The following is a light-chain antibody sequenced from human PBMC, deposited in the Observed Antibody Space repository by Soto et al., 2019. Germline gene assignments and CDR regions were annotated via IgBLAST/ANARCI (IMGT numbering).Light chain of an antibody. CDR2: DAS. Sequence: SQMTQSPSTLSASVGDRLTITCRASQTIGSWLAWYQQKPGTAPKLMIYDASTLESGVPSRFSGSGSGTEFTLTISSLQTDDFATYYCQQYDNYPLTFGGGTKVDIK. J-gene: IGKJ4*01. CDR3: QQYDNYPLT. CDR1: QTIGSW. V-gene: IGKV1-5*01.